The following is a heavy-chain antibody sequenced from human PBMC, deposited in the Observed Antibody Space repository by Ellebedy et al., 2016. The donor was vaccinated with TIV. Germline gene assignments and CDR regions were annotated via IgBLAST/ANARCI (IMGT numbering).Heavy chain of an antibody. J-gene: IGHJ4*02. V-gene: IGHV3-30*18. D-gene: IGHD6-19*01. Sequence: GESLKISCVASGFTFNTYGMHWVRQAPGKGLEWVAVISYTGRTAYYADSVKGRFTISRDNSKNTQYLQMNSLRVEDTAVYYCAKEPIEYSSAWYFDSWGEGTLVTVSS. CDR1: GFTFNTYG. CDR2: ISYTGRTA. CDR3: AKEPIEYSSAWYFDS.